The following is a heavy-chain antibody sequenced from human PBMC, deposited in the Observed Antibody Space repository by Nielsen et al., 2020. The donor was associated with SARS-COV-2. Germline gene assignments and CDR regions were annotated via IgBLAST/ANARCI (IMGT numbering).Heavy chain of an antibody. J-gene: IGHJ6*02. CDR1: GYTFTSYY. Sequence: ASVKVSCKASGYTFTSYYMHWVRQAPGQGLEWMGIINPSGGSTSYAQKFQGRVTMTRDTSTSTVYMELSSLRSEDTAVYYCARDSTVTTAGSSDYYYGMDVWGQGTTVTVSS. V-gene: IGHV1-46*01. CDR2: INPSGGST. CDR3: ARDSTVTTAGSSDYYYGMDV. D-gene: IGHD4-17*01.